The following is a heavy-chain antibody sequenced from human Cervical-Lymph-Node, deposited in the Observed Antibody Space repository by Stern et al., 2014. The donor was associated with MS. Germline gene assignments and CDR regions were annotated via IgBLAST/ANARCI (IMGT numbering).Heavy chain of an antibody. CDR1: GYTFTANW. Sequence: EVQLVESGAEVKKPGESLKISCKGSGYTFTANWIAWVRQMPGKGLEWMGIIYPGNSDARYSPSFQGQVAISADKSLSTAYLQWSSLKASDTAMYYCARDYGDYAFDYWGQGTLVTVSS. D-gene: IGHD4-17*01. CDR2: IYPGNSDA. J-gene: IGHJ4*02. V-gene: IGHV5-51*01. CDR3: ARDYGDYAFDY.